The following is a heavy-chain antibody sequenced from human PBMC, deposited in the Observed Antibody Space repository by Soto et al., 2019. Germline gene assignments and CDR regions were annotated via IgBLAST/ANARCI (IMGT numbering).Heavy chain of an antibody. J-gene: IGHJ4*02. CDR3: ASTQYYDILTGYRAPFFFFDY. V-gene: IGHV4-39*01. Sequence: QLQLQESGPGLVKPSETLSLTCTVSGGSISSSSYYWGWIRQPPGKGLAWIGSIYYSGSTYYNPSLKSRVAISVDTSKNQFPLKLSSVTAADTAVYYCASTQYYDILTGYRAPFFFFDYWGQGTLVTVSS. D-gene: IGHD3-9*01. CDR1: GGSISSSSYY. CDR2: IYYSGST.